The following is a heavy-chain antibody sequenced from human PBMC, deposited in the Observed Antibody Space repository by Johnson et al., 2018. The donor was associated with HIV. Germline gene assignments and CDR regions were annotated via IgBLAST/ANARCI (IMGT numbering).Heavy chain of an antibody. CDR1: GFTVRSSY. CDR3: AREGEGYSSSWYDAFDI. J-gene: IGHJ3*02. CDR2: IWYDGTNE. Sequence: QMQLVESGGGLVQPGGSLRLSCAASGFTVRSSYMSWVRQAPGKGLEHVSVIWYDGTNEYSADSVRGRFTISRDNSKNTLYLQMNSLRAEDTAVYYCAREGEGYSSSWYDAFDIWGQGTMVTVSS. V-gene: IGHV3-33*08. D-gene: IGHD6-13*01.